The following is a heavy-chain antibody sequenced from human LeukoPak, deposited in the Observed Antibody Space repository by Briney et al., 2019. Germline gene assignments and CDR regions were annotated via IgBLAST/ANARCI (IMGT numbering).Heavy chain of an antibody. CDR1: GYSYSSYW. V-gene: IGHV5-51*01. D-gene: IGHD3-16*01. J-gene: IGHJ2*01. CDR3: ARLRGDPFGSYWYFDL. CDR2: IYLGDSDT. Sequence: GESLKISCTGSGYSYSSYWLGGVRQMPGKGLEGMGVIYLGDSDTRYSPSFRGQLTISDDKSIRTAYLQWRRLNASDSAMYYCARLRGDPFGSYWYFDLWGRGTLVSVFS.